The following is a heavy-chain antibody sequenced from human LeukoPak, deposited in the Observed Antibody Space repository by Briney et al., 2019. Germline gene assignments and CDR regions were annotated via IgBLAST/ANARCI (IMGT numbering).Heavy chain of an antibody. CDR1: GYTFTGYY. V-gene: IGHV1-2*06. CDR2: INPNSGGT. J-gene: IGHJ5*02. CDR3: ARAPYSGGGFDP. D-gene: IGHD1-26*01. Sequence: ASVKVSCKASGYTFTGYYMHWVRQAPGQGLEWMGRINPNSGGTNYAQKFQGRVTMTRDTSISTAYMELSRPRSDDTAVYYCARAPYSGGGFDPWGQGTLVTVSS.